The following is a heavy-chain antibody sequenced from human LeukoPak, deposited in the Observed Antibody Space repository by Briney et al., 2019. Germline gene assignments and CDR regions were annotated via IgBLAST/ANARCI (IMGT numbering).Heavy chain of an antibody. D-gene: IGHD1-26*01. CDR3: ARSTREGYYYYGMDV. J-gene: IGHJ6*02. CDR2: IWYDGSNK. V-gene: IGHV3-33*01. CDR1: GFTFSSYG. Sequence: GGSLRLSCAASGFTFSSYGMHWVRQAPGKGLEWVAVIWYDGSNKYYADSVKGRFTLSRDNSKNTLYLQMNSLRAEDTAVYYCARSTREGYYYYGMDVWGQGTTVTVSS.